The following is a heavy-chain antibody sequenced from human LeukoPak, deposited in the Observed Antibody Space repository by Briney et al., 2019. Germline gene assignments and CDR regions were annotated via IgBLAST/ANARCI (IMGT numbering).Heavy chain of an antibody. D-gene: IGHD3-3*01. CDR1: GFTFSSYA. CDR2: ISGSGGST. Sequence: GGSLRLSCAASGFTFSSYAMSWVRQAPGKGLEWVSAISGSGGSTYYADSVKGRFTISRDNSKNTLYLQMNSLRAEDPAVYYCAKVPSLPYDFWSGSNYWGQGTLVTVSS. CDR3: AKVPSLPYDFWSGSNY. V-gene: IGHV3-23*01. J-gene: IGHJ4*02.